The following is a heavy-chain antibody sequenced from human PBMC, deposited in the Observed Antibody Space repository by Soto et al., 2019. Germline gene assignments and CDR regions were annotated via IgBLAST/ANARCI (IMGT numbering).Heavy chain of an antibody. CDR3: ARGMMATKYNWFDP. CDR1: GGTSSSYV. CDR2: NIPVFGTP. J-gene: IGHJ5*02. D-gene: IGHD3-16*01. Sequence: GASVKVSCKASGGTSSSYVISWLRQAPGQGLEWMGGNIPVFGTPNYAQKFQGRVTITADESTSTSYMELSSLTSDDTAVYYCARGMMATKYNWFDPWGQGTQVTVSS. V-gene: IGHV1-69*13.